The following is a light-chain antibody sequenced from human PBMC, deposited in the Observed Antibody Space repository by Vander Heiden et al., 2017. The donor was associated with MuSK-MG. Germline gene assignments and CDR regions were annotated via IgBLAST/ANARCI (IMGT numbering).Light chain of an antibody. CDR3: QTWGTGIQV. CDR2: VNSDGSH. CDR1: SGHSTYA. Sequence: QLVLTQSPSASASLGASVKLTCTLSSGHSTYAIAWHQQQPEKGPRYLMKVNSDGSHSKGDGIPNRFSGSSSGAERYLTISSRQSEDEADYYCQTWGTGIQVFGGGTKLTVL. J-gene: IGLJ3*02. V-gene: IGLV4-69*01.